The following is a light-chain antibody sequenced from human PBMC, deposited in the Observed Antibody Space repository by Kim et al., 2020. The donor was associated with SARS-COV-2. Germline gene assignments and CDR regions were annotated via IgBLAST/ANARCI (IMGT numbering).Light chain of an antibody. CDR1: KLGVNY. CDR2: QDS. Sequence: SYELTQPPSVSVSPGQTASITCPGDKLGVNYVCGNQQKQGQSLLLVIFQDSKRPPGIPERFLGSNPGTTATLTSTGTRPMDGADYYCQPWNSSTGGSGGG. CDR3: QPWNSSTGG. J-gene: IGLJ3*02. V-gene: IGLV3-1*01.